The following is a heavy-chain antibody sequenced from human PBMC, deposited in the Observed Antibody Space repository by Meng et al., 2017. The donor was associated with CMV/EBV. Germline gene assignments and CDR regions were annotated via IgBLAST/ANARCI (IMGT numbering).Heavy chain of an antibody. V-gene: IGHV3-53*01. J-gene: IGHJ4*02. Sequence: GGSLRLSCAMSGLSVSSSHMSWVRQAPGKGLEWLSVLYGGGSTAYADSVKGRFTISRDDSKDTLILQMDTLRAEDTAFYYCARRYCSNNICYSGFDYWGPGTLVTVSS. D-gene: IGHD2-2*01. CDR2: LYGGGST. CDR3: ARRYCSNNICYSGFDY. CDR1: GLSVSSSH.